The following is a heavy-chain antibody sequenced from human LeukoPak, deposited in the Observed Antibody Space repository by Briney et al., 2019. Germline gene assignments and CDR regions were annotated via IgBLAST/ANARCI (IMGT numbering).Heavy chain of an antibody. V-gene: IGHV3-13*01. D-gene: IGHD3-10*01. J-gene: IGHJ4*02. CDR1: GFVFSNYD. Sequence: PGGSLRLSCAASGFVFSNYDMHWVRQSTRKGLEWVAHILVAGDTQYADSVKGRFTVSRDNAKNTLNLQMNSLRAEDTAVYYCARDKKSGESSEIDYWGQGTLVTVSS. CDR3: ARDKKSGESSEIDY. CDR2: ILVAGDT.